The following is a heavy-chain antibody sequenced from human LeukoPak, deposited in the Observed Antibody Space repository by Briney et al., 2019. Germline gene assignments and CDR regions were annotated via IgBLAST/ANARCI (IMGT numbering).Heavy chain of an antibody. CDR3: ARVCGSGECPLYSFDY. CDR2: IIPIFGTA. V-gene: IGHV1-69*05. Sequence: SVKVSCKASGGTFSTYAISWVRQAPGQGLEWMGGIIPIFGTANYAQKYQGRVAINTDESTSTAYMELSSLRSEDTAVYYCARVCGSGECPLYSFDYWGQGTLVTVSS. CDR1: GGTFSTYA. J-gene: IGHJ4*02. D-gene: IGHD3-16*02.